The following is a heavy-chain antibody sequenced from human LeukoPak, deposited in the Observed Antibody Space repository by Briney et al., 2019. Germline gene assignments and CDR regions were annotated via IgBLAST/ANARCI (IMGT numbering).Heavy chain of an antibody. V-gene: IGHV3-30*04. CDR1: GFTFSSYA. CDR3: AKGGYSYGTADY. D-gene: IGHD5-18*01. J-gene: IGHJ4*02. CDR2: ISSDGRNK. Sequence: GGSLRLSCAASGFTFSSYAMHWVRQAPGKGLEWVAAISSDGRNKYHADSLEGRFTISRDNSQNTVYLQMNSLRYDDTAVYYCAKGGYSYGTADYWGQGTLVTVSS.